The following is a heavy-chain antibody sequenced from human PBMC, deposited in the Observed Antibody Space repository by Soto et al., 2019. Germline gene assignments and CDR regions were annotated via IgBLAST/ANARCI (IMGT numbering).Heavy chain of an antibody. CDR1: GFSLSTSGVG. CDR3: ARQASQYYDSSGYYYIDWFDP. CDR2: IYWDDDK. J-gene: IGHJ5*02. V-gene: IGHV2-5*02. Sequence: ESCPTLVNPTQTLTLTCTFSGFSLSTSGVGVGWIRQPPGKALEWLALIYWDDDKRYSPSLKSRLTITKDTSKNQVVLTMTNMDPVDTATYYCARQASQYYDSSGYYYIDWFDPWGQGTLVTVSS. D-gene: IGHD3-22*01.